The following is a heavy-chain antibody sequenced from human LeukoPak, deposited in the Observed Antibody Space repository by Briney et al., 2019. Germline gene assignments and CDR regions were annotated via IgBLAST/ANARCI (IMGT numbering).Heavy chain of an antibody. D-gene: IGHD6-6*01. J-gene: IGHJ5*02. V-gene: IGHV3-74*01. CDR1: GFTFSSYW. Sequence: GGSLRLSCAASGFTFSSYWMHWVRQAPGKGLVWVSRINSDGSSTSYADSVKGRFTISRDNAKNTLYLQMNSLRVEDTAVCYCARSYSSSYWFDPWGQGTLVTVSS. CDR2: INSDGSST. CDR3: ARSYSSSYWFDP.